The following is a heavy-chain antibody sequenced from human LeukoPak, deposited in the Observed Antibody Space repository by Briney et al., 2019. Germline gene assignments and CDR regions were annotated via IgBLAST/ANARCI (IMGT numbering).Heavy chain of an antibody. D-gene: IGHD5-18*01. V-gene: IGHV3-11*04. CDR1: GFTFSDYY. J-gene: IGHJ4*02. CDR2: ISSSGSTI. Sequence: GGPLRLSCAAFGFTFSDYYMSWIRQAPGKGLEWVSYISSSGSTIYYADSVKGRFTISRDNAKNSLYLQMNSLRAEDTAVYYCAGSSGYSYGYIDYWGQGTLVTVSS. CDR3: AGSSGYSYGYIDY.